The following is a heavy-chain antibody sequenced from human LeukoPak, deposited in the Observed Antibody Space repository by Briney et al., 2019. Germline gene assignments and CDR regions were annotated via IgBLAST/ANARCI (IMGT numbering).Heavy chain of an antibody. CDR2: MNPNSGNT. CDR1: GYTFTSYD. Sequence: ASVKVSCKASGYTFTSYDINWVRQATGQGLEWMGWMNPNSGNTGYAQKFQGRVTMTRDTSISTAYMELSSLRSEDTAVYYCARGRYLYGSGSYGYWGQGTLVTVSS. D-gene: IGHD3-10*01. J-gene: IGHJ4*02. V-gene: IGHV1-8*01. CDR3: ARGRYLYGSGSYGY.